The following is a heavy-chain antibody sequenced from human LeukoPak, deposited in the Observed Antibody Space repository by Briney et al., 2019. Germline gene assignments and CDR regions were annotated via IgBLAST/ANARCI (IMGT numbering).Heavy chain of an antibody. J-gene: IGHJ4*02. D-gene: IGHD3-22*01. CDR2: IYYSGST. V-gene: IGHV4-39*01. Sequence: KPSETLSLTCTVSGGSISSSSYYWGWIRQPPGKGLEWIGSIYYSGSTYYNPSLKSRVTISVDTSKNQFSLKLSSVTAADTAVYYCARSLMGYDSSGYYYEFDYWGRGTLVTVSS. CDR3: ARSLMGYDSSGYYYEFDY. CDR1: GGSISSSSYY.